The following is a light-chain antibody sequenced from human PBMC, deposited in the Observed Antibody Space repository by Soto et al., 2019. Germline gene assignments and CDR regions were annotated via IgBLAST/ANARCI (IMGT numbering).Light chain of an antibody. J-gene: IGLJ2*01. V-gene: IGLV2-8*01. CDR2: EVS. CDR1: SSDVGGYNY. CDR3: SSYAGSNNPVI. Sequence: QSALTQPPSASGSPGQSVTISCTGTSSDVGGYNYVSWYQQHPGKAPKFMIYEVSKRPSGVPDRFSGSKSGNTASLPVSGLQADDEADYYCSSYAGSNNPVIFGGGTQLTVL.